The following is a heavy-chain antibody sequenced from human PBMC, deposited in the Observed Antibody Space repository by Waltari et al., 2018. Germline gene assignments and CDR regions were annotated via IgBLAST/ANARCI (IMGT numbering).Heavy chain of an antibody. D-gene: IGHD3-16*01. CDR2: IHSSGNS. CDR1: GASIRSGGYY. CDR3: ARDARLGGSDY. V-gene: IGHV4-31*03. Sequence: QVQLKESGPGLVKPSQTLSLTCSVSGASIRSGGYYWSWIRQRPGKGLEWMGYIHSSGNSYYNPSLESRLTISLDTSDNQFSLRVSAVTAADTAVYYCARDARLGGSDYWGQGTLVTVSS. J-gene: IGHJ4*02.